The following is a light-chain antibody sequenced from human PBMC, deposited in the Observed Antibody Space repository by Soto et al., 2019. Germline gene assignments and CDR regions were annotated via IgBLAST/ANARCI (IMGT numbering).Light chain of an antibody. CDR2: GAS. V-gene: IGKV3-15*01. J-gene: IGKJ1*01. CDR1: QSVSSN. Sequence: EIVMTQSPATLSVSPGERATLSCRASQSVSSNLAWYQQKPGQAPRLLIYGASTRATGIPARFSGSGSGTECTLTISTLQSEDFAVYYCQQYNIGPPWTVAMGTKLDSK. CDR3: QQYNIGPPWT.